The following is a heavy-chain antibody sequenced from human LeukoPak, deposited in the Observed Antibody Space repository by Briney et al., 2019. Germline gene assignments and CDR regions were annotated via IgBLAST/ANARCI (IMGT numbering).Heavy chain of an antibody. D-gene: IGHD6-13*01. CDR2: LYWGGST. V-gene: IGHV3-66*01. CDR1: GFSVSGYW. CDR3: ARDIIGSRQQMADFHYYGMDV. Sequence: PGGSLRLSCAVSGFSVSGYWMTWVRQAPGKGLEWVSILYWGGSTHYADSVKGRFTISRDNSKNTLYLQMNSLRAEDTAVYYCARDIIGSRQQMADFHYYGMDVWGQGTTVTVSS. J-gene: IGHJ6*02.